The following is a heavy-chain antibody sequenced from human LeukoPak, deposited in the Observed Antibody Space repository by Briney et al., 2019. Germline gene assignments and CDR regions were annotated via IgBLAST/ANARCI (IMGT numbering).Heavy chain of an antibody. Sequence: GSLRLSCAASGFTFSSYAMSWVRQAPGKGLEWVSAISGSGGSTYYADSVKGRFTISRDNAKNSLYLQMNSLRAEDTAVYYCASSGYPNYFDYWGQGTLVTVSS. J-gene: IGHJ4*02. CDR3: ASSGYPNYFDY. D-gene: IGHD3-22*01. V-gene: IGHV3-23*01. CDR2: ISGSGGST. CDR1: GFTFSSYA.